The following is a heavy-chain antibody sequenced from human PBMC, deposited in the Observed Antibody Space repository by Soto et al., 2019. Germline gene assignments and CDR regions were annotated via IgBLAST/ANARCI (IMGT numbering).Heavy chain of an antibody. CDR2: IHPSGGST. D-gene: IGHD5-12*01. CDR3: ARVFEDGYDTVDY. V-gene: IGHV1-46*01. Sequence: GASVKVSCKASGYTFTGYYMHWVRQAPGQGLEWMGIIHPSGGSTSYAQKFQGRVTMTRDTSTSTVYMELSSLRSEDTAVYYCARVFEDGYDTVDYWGQGTLVTVSS. CDR1: GYTFTGYY. J-gene: IGHJ4*02.